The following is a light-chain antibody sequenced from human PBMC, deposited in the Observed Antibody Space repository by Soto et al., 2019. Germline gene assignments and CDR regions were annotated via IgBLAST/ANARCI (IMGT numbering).Light chain of an antibody. J-gene: IGLJ1*01. CDR3: SSYSISTAYL. CDR2: SDN. Sequence: QSVLTQPPSASGTPGQRVTISCSGSTSNIGSNTVNWYQRLPGAAPKLLIHSDNKRPSGVPDRFSGSKSGTSASLAISGLQSEDEAEYFCSSYSISTAYLFGTGTKVTVL. CDR1: TSNIGSNT. V-gene: IGLV1-44*01.